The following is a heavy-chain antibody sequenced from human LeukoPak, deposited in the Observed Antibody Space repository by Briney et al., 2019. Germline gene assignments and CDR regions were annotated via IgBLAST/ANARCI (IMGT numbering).Heavy chain of an antibody. CDR3: ARGSNYDSSGYTY. CDR1: GGSISSGGYY. CDR2: IYYSGST. J-gene: IGHJ4*02. D-gene: IGHD3-22*01. Sequence: PSETLSLTCTVSGGSISSGGYYWSWIRQHPGKGLEWIGYIYYSGSTYYNPSLKSRVTISVDRSKNQFSLKLSSVTAADTAVYYRARGSNYDSSGYTYWGQGTLVTVSS. V-gene: IGHV4-31*03.